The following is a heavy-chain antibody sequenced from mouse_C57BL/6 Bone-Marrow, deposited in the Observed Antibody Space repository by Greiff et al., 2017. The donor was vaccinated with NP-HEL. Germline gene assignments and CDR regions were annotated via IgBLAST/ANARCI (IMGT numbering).Heavy chain of an antibody. CDR3: ARRFDGNYFDY. CDR2: ISSGGSYT. CDR1: GFTFSSYG. Sequence: EVQVVESGGDLVKPGGSLKLSCAASGFTFSSYGMSWVRQTPDKRLEWVATISSGGSYTYYPDSVKGRFTISRDNAKNTLYLQMSSLKSEDTAMYYCARRFDGNYFDYWGQGTTLTVSS. V-gene: IGHV5-6*01. D-gene: IGHD2-3*01. J-gene: IGHJ2*01.